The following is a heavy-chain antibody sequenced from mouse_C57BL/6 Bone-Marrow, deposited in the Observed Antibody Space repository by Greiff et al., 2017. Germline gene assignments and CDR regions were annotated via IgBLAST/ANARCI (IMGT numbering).Heavy chain of an antibody. CDR1: GFTFSRSG. CDR3: AKLGQDY. CDR2: LSSGGRYT. V-gene: IGHV5-6*01. D-gene: IGHD3-3*01. J-gene: IGHJ2*01. Sequence: EVQGVESGGDLVKPGGSLKLSCAASGFTFSRSGMSWVRQTPDKRLEWVATLSSGGRYTSYPDIVKGRFTISRDNAKNNLYLQMNSLKSEDTAMYSCAKLGQDYWGQGTTLTVSS.